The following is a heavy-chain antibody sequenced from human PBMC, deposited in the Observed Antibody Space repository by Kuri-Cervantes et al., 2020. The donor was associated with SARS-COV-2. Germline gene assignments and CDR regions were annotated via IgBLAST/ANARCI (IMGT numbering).Heavy chain of an antibody. V-gene: IGHV3-13*03. Sequence: GESLKISCAACGFTFSSYDMHWVRQATGKGLEWVSAIGTAGDTYYPGSVKGQFTISRENAKNSLYLQMNSLRAGDTAVYYCARGGNPAWNMDVWGEGTTVTVSS. D-gene: IGHD4-23*01. CDR1: GFTFSSYD. CDR3: ARGGNPAWNMDV. J-gene: IGHJ6*03. CDR2: IGTAGDT.